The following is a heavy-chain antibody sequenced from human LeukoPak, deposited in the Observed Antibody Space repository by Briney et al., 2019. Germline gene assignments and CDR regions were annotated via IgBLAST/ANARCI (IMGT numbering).Heavy chain of an antibody. V-gene: IGHV3-30*04. J-gene: IGHJ4*02. CDR2: ISYGGSNK. D-gene: IGHD6-13*01. CDR1: GFTSSSYA. CDR3: ARDPYSSSWLDY. Sequence: GGSLRLSCAASGFTSSSYAMHRVRQAPGKGLEWVAVISYGGSNKYYADSVKGRFTISRDNSKNTLYLQMNSLRAEDTAVYYCARDPYSSSWLDYWGQGTLVTVSS.